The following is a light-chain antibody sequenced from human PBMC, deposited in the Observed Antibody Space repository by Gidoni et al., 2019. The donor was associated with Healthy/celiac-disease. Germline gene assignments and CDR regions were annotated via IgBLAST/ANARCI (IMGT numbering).Light chain of an antibody. J-gene: IGKJ2*01. CDR3: QQYGSSPRVT. CDR1: QSVSSSY. CDR2: GAS. V-gene: IGKV3-20*01. Sequence: VLTQSPGTLSLSPGERATLSCRASQSVSSSYLAWYQQKPGQAPRLLIYGASSRATGIPDRCSGSGSGTDFTLTISRLEPEDFAVNYCQQYGSSPRVTFGQGTKLEIK.